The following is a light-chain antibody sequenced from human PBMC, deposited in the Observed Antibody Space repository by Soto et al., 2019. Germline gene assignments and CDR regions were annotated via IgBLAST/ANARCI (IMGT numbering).Light chain of an antibody. CDR2: ATS. V-gene: IGKV3-15*01. CDR1: QSVGNN. Sequence: EIVLTQSPATLSVSTGERATLSCRASQSVGNNFAWYQQKPGQAPRLLIFATSTRATGVPARFSGSRSGTEFTLTISSLQSEDFAVYYCQQYGDWPLTFGGGAKVEIE. J-gene: IGKJ4*01. CDR3: QQYGDWPLT.